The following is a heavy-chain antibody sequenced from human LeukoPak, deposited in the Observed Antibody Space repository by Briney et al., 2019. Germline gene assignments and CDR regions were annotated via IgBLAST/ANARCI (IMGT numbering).Heavy chain of an antibody. V-gene: IGHV3-7*04. Sequence: GGSLRLSCAASGFTFSNYWMSWVRQAPGKGLEWVANIKRDGSEKYYVDSVKGRFTIYRDNAKNSLYLQMNSLRAEDTAVYYCARDRYSSGGLDVWGQGTTVTVSS. D-gene: IGHD3-22*01. CDR2: IKRDGSEK. J-gene: IGHJ6*02. CDR3: ARDRYSSGGLDV. CDR1: GFTFSNYW.